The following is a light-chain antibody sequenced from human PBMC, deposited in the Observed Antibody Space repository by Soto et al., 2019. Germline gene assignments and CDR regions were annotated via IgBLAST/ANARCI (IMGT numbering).Light chain of an antibody. CDR3: QQYNSYSGT. J-gene: IGKJ1*01. CDR1: QTISTW. Sequence: DIQVTQSPPTLSASVGDRVTITCRASQTISTWMAWYQQKPGKAPKLLVYDASTLQSGVASRFSGSGSGTEFTLIISGLQPDDFATYYCQQYNSYSGTFGQGTKVDIK. CDR2: DAS. V-gene: IGKV1-5*01.